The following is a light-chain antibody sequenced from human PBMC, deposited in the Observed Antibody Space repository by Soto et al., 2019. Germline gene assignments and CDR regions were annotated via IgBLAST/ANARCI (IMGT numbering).Light chain of an antibody. J-gene: IGKJ4*01. Sequence: DIQMTQSPSSVSASVGERVTITGRASQGISNWLAWYQQKPGKAPKLLISAASSLQSGVPSRFSGSGSGTDFTLTISRLQPEDFTTYYCQQANGFPLTFGGGTKVDIK. CDR2: AAS. CDR3: QQANGFPLT. V-gene: IGKV1-12*01. CDR1: QGISNW.